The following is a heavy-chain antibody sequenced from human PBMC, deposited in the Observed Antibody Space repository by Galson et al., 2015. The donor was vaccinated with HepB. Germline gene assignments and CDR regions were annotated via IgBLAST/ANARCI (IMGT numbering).Heavy chain of an antibody. J-gene: IGHJ6*03. Sequence: SLRLSCAASGFTFSSYGMHWVRQAPGKGLEWVAVISYDGSNKYYADSVKGRFTISRDNSKNTLYLQMNSLRAEDTAVYYCARDIVVVLPQNYYYYYMDVWGKGTTVTVSS. CDR2: ISYDGSNK. CDR3: ARDIVVVLPQNYYYYYMDV. D-gene: IGHD2-2*01. V-gene: IGHV3-30*03. CDR1: GFTFSSYG.